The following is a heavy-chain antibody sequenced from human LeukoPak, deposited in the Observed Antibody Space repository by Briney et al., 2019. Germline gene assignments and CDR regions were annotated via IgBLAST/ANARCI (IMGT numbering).Heavy chain of an antibody. V-gene: IGHV4-59*01. CDR1: GGSISSYY. CDR2: IYYSGST. CDR3: ARAREQLVPTGYYYYYMDV. D-gene: IGHD6-13*01. J-gene: IGHJ6*03. Sequence: SETLSLTCTVSGGSISSYYWSWIRQPPGKGLEWIGYIYYSGSTNYNPSLKSRVTISVDTSKNQFSLKLSSVTAADTAVYYCARAREQLVPTGYYYYYMDVWGKGTTVTVSS.